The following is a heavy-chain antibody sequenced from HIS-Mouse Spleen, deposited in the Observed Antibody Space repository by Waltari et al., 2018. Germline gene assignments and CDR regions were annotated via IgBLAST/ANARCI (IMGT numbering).Heavy chain of an antibody. CDR2: MNSDGSST. V-gene: IGHV3-74*01. CDR3: ARDLGYSSSSEVWFDP. J-gene: IGHJ5*02. CDR1: GLPFRSSW. Sequence: EVQLVESGGGLVQPGGSLILSCPASGLPFRSSWMPWVRQAPGRGLGGVSRMNSDGSSTSYADSVKGRFTISRDNAKNTLYLQMSSLRAEDTAVYYCARDLGYSSSSEVWFDPWGQGTLVTVSS. D-gene: IGHD6-6*01.